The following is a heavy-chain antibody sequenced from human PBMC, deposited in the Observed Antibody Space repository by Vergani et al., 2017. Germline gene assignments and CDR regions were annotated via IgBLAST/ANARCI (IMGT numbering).Heavy chain of an antibody. J-gene: IGHJ5*02. CDR1: GGSLRSGDYY. V-gene: IGHV4-30-4*08. CDR3: ARVSVAGMSRWFDP. CDR2: ISHSGSA. Sequence: QVQLQESGPRLVKPSQTLSLTCTVSGGSLRSGDYYWTYVRQSPGRGLEWIGHISHSGSAFYNPSLESRVSMSVDTSKYQFSLNLRSVTDADTAVYYCARVSVAGMSRWFDPWGQGIPVTVSS. D-gene: IGHD6-19*01.